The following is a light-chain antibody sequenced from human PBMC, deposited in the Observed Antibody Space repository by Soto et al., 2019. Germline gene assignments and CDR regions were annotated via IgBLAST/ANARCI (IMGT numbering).Light chain of an antibody. Sequence: DIPMTQSPSSLSASVGDRVTITCRASQDISNFLNWYQQKTGKAPKLLIYDATKLETGVPSRFSGGGSGTDFTFTISSLQPEDIATYYFQHHDTLPAFGGGTKVEIK. J-gene: IGKJ4*01. CDR2: DAT. CDR3: QHHDTLPA. V-gene: IGKV1-33*01. CDR1: QDISNF.